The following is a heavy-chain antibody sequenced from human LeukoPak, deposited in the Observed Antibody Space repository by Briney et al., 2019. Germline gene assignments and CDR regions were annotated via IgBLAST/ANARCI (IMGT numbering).Heavy chain of an antibody. Sequence: SETLSLTCTVSGGSISSSYYYWGWIRQPPGKGLEWIGSIYYSGSTYYNPSLKSRVTISVDTSKNQFSLKLSSVTAADTAVYYCAREDRKYYYDSSGIDIWGQGTMVTVSS. J-gene: IGHJ3*02. CDR1: GGSISSSYYY. CDR3: AREDRKYYYDSSGIDI. V-gene: IGHV4-39*07. CDR2: IYYSGST. D-gene: IGHD3-22*01.